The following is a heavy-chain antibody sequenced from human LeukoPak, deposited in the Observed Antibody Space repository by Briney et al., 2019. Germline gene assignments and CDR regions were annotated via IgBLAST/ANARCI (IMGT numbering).Heavy chain of an antibody. CDR2: ISDSSSAM. CDR1: GFTFSGYS. J-gene: IGHJ4*02. D-gene: IGHD1-26*01. V-gene: IGHV3-48*04. CDR3: AKRIVGAATDYFDY. Sequence: GGSLRLSCAASGFTFSGYSMNWVRQAPGKGLEWVSYISDSSSAMYYADSVKGRFTISRDNAKNSLYLQMNSLRAEDTAVYYCAKRIVGAATDYFDYWGQGTLVAVSS.